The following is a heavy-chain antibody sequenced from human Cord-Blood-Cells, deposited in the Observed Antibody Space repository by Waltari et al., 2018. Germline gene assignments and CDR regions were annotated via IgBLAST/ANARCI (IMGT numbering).Heavy chain of an antibody. CDR2: IIPILGIA. Sequence: QVQLVQSGAEVKKPGSSVKVSCKASGGTFSSYAIRWVRQAPGQGLEWMGGIIPILGIANYAQKFQGRVTITADESTSTAYMELSSLRSEDTAVYYCALNVSINWKFDYWGQGTLVTVSS. CDR3: ALNVSINWKFDY. J-gene: IGHJ4*02. D-gene: IGHD1-1*01. CDR1: GGTFSSYA. V-gene: IGHV1-69*04.